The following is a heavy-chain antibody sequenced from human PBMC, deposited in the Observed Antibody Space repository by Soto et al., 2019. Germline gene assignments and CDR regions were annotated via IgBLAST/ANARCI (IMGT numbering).Heavy chain of an antibody. Sequence: GGPRLSCLASGFTFRSYALHWVRQAPGKGLEYVSAISSNGGSTYYADSVKGRFTISRDNSKNTLYLQMSSLRDAVDVTKMVFVSPIDSWGQGALVTVSS. CDR3: FVSPIDS. J-gene: IGHJ4*02. V-gene: IGHV3-64D*08. D-gene: IGHD2-8*01. CDR2: ISSNGGST. CDR1: GFTFRSYA.